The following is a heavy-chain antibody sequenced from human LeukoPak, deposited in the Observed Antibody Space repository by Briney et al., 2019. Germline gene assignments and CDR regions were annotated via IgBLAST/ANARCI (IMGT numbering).Heavy chain of an antibody. CDR2: IKKTGSET. CDR1: GFTFSDYY. Sequence: GESLRLSCAASGFTFSDYYMSWVRQAPGKGLEWVAYIKKTGSETYYVDPVKGRFTITRDNARNSLFLQMNSLRAEDTAVYYCAREDGYCSGGNCYSYFDSWGQGTLVTVSS. CDR3: AREDGYCSGGNCYSYFDS. J-gene: IGHJ4*02. D-gene: IGHD2-15*01. V-gene: IGHV3-7*01.